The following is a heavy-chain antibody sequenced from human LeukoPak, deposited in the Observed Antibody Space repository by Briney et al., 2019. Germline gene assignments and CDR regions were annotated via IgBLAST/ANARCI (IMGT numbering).Heavy chain of an antibody. Sequence: SETLSLTCTTSGVSISRFYWSWVRQPPGKGREWIGNIYNGVPTFFNPSLKSRVTISVDTPKRQFSLQLASVTAADTAVYYCVQTTGWPGFDYWGQGILVTVSS. CDR2: IYNGVPT. CDR1: GVSISRFY. V-gene: IGHV4-4*09. D-gene: IGHD6-19*01. J-gene: IGHJ4*02. CDR3: VQTTGWPGFDY.